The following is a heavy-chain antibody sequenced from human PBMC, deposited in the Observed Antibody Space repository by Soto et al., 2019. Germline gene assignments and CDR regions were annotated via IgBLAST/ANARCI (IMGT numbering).Heavy chain of an antibody. J-gene: IGHJ5*02. CDR1: GYTFTGYG. V-gene: IGHV1-18*01. Sequence: ASVKVSCKASGYTFTGYGISWVRQAPGQGLEWMGWISAYNGNTNYAQKLQGRVTMTTDTSTSTAYMELRSLRSDDTAVYYCARVKGSGYHNWVDPWGQGTLVTVSS. CDR3: ARVKGSGYHNWVDP. D-gene: IGHD3-22*01. CDR2: ISAYNGNT.